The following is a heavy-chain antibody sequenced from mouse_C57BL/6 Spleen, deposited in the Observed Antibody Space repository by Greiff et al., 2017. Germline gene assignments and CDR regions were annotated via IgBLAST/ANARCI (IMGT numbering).Heavy chain of an antibody. V-gene: IGHV1-82*01. CDR1: GYAFSSSW. CDR3: ARGRGDFDY. Sequence: VQLQQSGPELVKPGASVKISCKASGYAFSSSWMNWVKQRPGKGLEWIGRIYPGDGDTNYNGKFKGKSTLTADKSSSSAYMQLSSLTSEDSAVCFCARGRGDFDYWGQGTMLTVSS. CDR2: IYPGDGDT. J-gene: IGHJ2*01.